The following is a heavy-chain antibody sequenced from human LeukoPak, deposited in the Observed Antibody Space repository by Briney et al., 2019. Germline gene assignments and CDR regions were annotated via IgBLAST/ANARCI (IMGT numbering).Heavy chain of an antibody. CDR2: INPNSGDT. Sequence: ASVKVSCKASGYTFTGYYMNWVRQAPGQGLEWMGWINPNSGDTHYLQKFQGRVTVTRDTSNSTAYMELSRLRSDDTAVYYCARDLANANFDCWGQGTLVTVSS. CDR1: GYTFTGYY. V-gene: IGHV1-2*02. J-gene: IGHJ4*02. CDR3: ARDLANANFDC.